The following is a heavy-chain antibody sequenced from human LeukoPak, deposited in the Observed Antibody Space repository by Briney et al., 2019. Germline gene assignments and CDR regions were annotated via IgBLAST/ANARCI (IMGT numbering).Heavy chain of an antibody. V-gene: IGHV1-69*05. Sequence: SVKVSCKASGGTFISYAISWVRQAPGQGGEWMGGSIPIFGTANYAQKFQGRVTITTDESTSTAYMELSSLRSEDTAVYYCARDGAPITIFGVAYNWFDPWGQGTLVTVSS. CDR1: GGTFISYA. D-gene: IGHD3-3*01. J-gene: IGHJ5*02. CDR3: ARDGAPITIFGVAYNWFDP. CDR2: SIPIFGTA.